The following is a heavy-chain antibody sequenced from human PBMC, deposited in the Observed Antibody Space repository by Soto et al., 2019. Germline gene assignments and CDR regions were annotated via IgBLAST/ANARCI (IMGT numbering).Heavy chain of an antibody. Sequence: PGGSLRLSCAASGFTFSNFAMHWVRQAPGKGLEWVAATSFDGKNKDYADSVKGRFTISRDNSKKTLFLQMNSLRPEDTAVYYCARDRCSGGSCYRTYAFDMWGQGTLVTVSS. D-gene: IGHD2-15*01. CDR2: TSFDGKNK. J-gene: IGHJ3*02. CDR1: GFTFSNFA. CDR3: ARDRCSGGSCYRTYAFDM. V-gene: IGHV3-30*04.